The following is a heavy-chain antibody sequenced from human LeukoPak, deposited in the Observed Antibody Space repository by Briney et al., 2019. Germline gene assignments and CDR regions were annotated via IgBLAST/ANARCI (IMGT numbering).Heavy chain of an antibody. J-gene: IGHJ1*01. CDR3: ASGYYDAEYFQH. Sequence: PSETLSLTCTVSGGSVSSGSYYWSWIRQPPGKGLEWIGYIYYSGSTNYNPSLKSRVTISVDRSKNQFSLKLSSVTAADTAVYYCASGYYDAEYFQHWGQGTLVTVSS. CDR2: IYYSGST. CDR1: GGSVSSGSYY. D-gene: IGHD3-22*01. V-gene: IGHV4-61*01.